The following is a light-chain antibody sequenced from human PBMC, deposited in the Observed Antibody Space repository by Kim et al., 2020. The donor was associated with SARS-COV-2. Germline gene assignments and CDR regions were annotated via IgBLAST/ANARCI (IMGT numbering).Light chain of an antibody. V-gene: IGKV1-39*01. Sequence: SASVGDRVAITCRTSQSINSYLNWYRLKPGKAPELLIYAAGNLESGVPSRFSGSGSGTLFTLTISSLQPEDFATYHCQQSYDTPYTFGQGTKLVI. CDR1: QSINSY. J-gene: IGKJ2*01. CDR3: QQSYDTPYT. CDR2: AAG.